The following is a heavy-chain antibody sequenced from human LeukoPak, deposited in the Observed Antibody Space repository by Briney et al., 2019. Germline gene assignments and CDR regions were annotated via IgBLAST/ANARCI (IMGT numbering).Heavy chain of an antibody. CDR3: PKPLLTPGN. CDR2: ISASGADT. CDR1: GFIFSKYA. Sequence: QTGGSLRLSCTPSGFIFSKYAMAWVRQSPGKGLEWVSTISASGADTYYADSVRGRFTISRDNSRNALYLQLSRLRVDDTAFYYCPKPLLTPGNWGPGTLVTVSS. D-gene: IGHD4-23*01. J-gene: IGHJ4*02. V-gene: IGHV3-23*01.